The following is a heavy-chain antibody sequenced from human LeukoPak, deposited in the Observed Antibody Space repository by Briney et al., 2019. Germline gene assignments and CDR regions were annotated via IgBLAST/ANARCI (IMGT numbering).Heavy chain of an antibody. V-gene: IGHV3-48*03. Sequence: GGSLRLSCAASGFTFSSYEMNWVPQAPEKGLKWVSHISSSGSTIYYEDCVKGRFTISRDNAKNSLYLQMNSLRAEDTAVYYCARNIVPAAVNYYYYGMDVWGKGTTVTVSS. CDR2: ISSSGSTI. CDR3: ARNIVPAAVNYYYYGMDV. CDR1: GFTFSSYE. D-gene: IGHD2-2*01. J-gene: IGHJ6*04.